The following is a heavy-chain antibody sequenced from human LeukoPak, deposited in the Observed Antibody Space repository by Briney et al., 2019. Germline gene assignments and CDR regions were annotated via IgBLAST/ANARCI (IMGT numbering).Heavy chain of an antibody. J-gene: IGHJ4*02. CDR1: GFTFSDYY. D-gene: IGHD6-19*01. V-gene: IGHV3-11*06. CDR2: MSSSSSYT. CDR3: ARGPYSSGSSADY. Sequence: GGSLRLSCAPSGFTFSDYYMSWIRQAPGKGLEWVSYMSSSSSYTNYADSVKGRFSIPRDNDKISLHLQMNSLRAEDTAVYYSARGPYSSGSSADYWGQGTLVTVSS.